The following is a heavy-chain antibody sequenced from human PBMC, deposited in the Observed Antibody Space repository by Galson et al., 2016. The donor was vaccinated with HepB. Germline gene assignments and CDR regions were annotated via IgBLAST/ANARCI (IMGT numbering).Heavy chain of an antibody. CDR3: ARASVAGTWWFDP. J-gene: IGHJ5*02. D-gene: IGHD6-19*01. Sequence: SLRLSCAASGFTFSSYSMNWVRQAPGKGLEWVSYIRGSSSTIYYADSVKGRFTISKDNAKNSLYLQMNSLRDDDKAVYYCARASVAGTWWFDPWGQGTLVTVSS. CDR2: IRGSSSTI. V-gene: IGHV3-48*02. CDR1: GFTFSSYS.